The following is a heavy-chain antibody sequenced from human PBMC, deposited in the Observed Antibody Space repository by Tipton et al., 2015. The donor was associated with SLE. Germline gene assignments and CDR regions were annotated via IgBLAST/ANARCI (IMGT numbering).Heavy chain of an antibody. CDR2: ITGDGSGT. CDR3: VRGGFGSGLDQ. Sequence: GSLRLSCAASGFTFNMHWMHWVRQTPGKGLVWVSFITGDGSGTTYADSVKGRFTISRDNARNTLYLQMNSLRGEDTAVYYCVRGGFGSGLDQWGQGTLVTVAS. V-gene: IGHV3-74*01. J-gene: IGHJ4*02. CDR1: GFTFNMHW. D-gene: IGHD3-10*01.